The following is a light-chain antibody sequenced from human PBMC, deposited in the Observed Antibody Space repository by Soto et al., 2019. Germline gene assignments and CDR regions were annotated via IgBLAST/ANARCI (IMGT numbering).Light chain of an antibody. CDR1: QSINSNY. CDR2: GAS. V-gene: IGKV3-20*01. J-gene: IGKJ1*01. Sequence: IVLPQSPGPLSLSPGEETTLSCRASQSINSNYLAWYQQKPGQAPRLLIYGASRRATGIPDRFSGSGSGTDYTLTISRLEPEDFAVYYCQQYGYPPRTFGQGTKVEI. CDR3: QQYGYPPRT.